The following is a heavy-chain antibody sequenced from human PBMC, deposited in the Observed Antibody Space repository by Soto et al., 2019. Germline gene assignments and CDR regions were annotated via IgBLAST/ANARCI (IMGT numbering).Heavy chain of an antibody. CDR1: SGSISRSNYC. Sequence: QLQQRESGPGLVKPSETLSLTCTVSSGSISRSNYCWGWIRQPPGKGLEWIGSICYTGSTHSNPSLKSRVTISVDTSKNQFSLKLSAVTVADTALHFCARHEGPNPGGVIVDWGQGTLVTVSS. V-gene: IGHV4-39*01. D-gene: IGHD3-16*02. J-gene: IGHJ4*02. CDR2: ICYTGST. CDR3: ARHEGPNPGGVIVD.